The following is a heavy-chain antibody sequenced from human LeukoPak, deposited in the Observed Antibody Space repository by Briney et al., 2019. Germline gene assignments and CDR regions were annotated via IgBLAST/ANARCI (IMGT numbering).Heavy chain of an antibody. CDR3: AKLLGIGDY. J-gene: IGHJ4*02. Sequence: PGGSLRLSCAASGFTFSSYAMSWVRHAPGKGLEWVSAISGSGGSTYYVDSVKGQFTISRDNSKNTLYLQMNSLRAEDTAVYYCAKLLGIGDYWGQGTLVTVSS. CDR1: GFTFSSYA. CDR2: ISGSGGST. V-gene: IGHV3-23*01. D-gene: IGHD7-27*01.